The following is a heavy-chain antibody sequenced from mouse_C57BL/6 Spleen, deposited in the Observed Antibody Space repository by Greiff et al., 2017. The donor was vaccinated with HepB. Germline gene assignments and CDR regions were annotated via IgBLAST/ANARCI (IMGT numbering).Heavy chain of an antibody. J-gene: IGHJ2*01. CDR2: IDPSDSYT. CDR3: ARWYYDGYYVPYFDY. CDR1: GYTFTSYW. Sequence: VQLQQPGAELVRPGTSVKLSCKASGYTFTSYWMHWVKQRPGQGLEWIGVIDPSDSYTNYNQKFKGKATLTVDTSSSTAYMQLSSLTSEDSAVYYCARWYYDGYYVPYFDYWGQGTTLTVSS. D-gene: IGHD2-3*01. V-gene: IGHV1-59*01.